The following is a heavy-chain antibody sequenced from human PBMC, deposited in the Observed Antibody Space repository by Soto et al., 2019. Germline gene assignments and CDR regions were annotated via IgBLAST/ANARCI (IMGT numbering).Heavy chain of an antibody. J-gene: IGHJ3*01. V-gene: IGHV1-46*03. Sequence: ASAEASSKASRDAFACSSRCWVRHAPKQGLEWMRIINPSGGSTSYAQKFQGRVTMTRDTSTSTVYMELSSLRSEDTAVYYCARRNHSYCVRSGGAVFAFLGQGTMVP. CDR1: RDAFACSS. CDR3: ARRNHSYCVRSGGAVFAF. D-gene: IGHD2-21*01. CDR2: INPSGGST.